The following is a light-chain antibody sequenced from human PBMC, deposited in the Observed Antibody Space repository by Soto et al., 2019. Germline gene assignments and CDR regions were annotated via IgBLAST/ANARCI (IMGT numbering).Light chain of an antibody. Sequence: QSALTQPASVSGSPGQSITISCVGTSGDIGDYNYVSWYQQHPGKVPKVIIYDVSNRPSGVSYRFSGTKSGNTASLTVSGLQAEDEADYYCCSYTRIGTLIFGTGTKLTVL. CDR1: SGDIGDYNY. CDR3: CSYTRIGTLI. J-gene: IGLJ1*01. CDR2: DVS. V-gene: IGLV2-14*01.